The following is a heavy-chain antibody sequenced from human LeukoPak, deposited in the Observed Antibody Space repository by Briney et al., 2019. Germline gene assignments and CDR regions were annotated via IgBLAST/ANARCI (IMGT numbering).Heavy chain of an antibody. J-gene: IGHJ5*02. V-gene: IGHV5-51*01. CDR2: IYPGDSDT. CDR3: ARRYYGSGSYSTAYNWFDP. Sequence: GESLKISCKGSGYSFTSYWIGWVRQMPGKGLEWMGIIYPGDSDTRYSPSFQGQVTISVDKSISTAYLQWSSLKASDTAMYYCARRYYGSGSYSTAYNWFDPWGQGTLVTVSS. CDR1: GYSFTSYW. D-gene: IGHD3-10*01.